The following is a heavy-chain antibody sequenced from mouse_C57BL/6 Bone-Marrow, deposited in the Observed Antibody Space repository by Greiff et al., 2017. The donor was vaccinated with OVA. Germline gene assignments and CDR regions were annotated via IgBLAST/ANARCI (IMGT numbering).Heavy chain of an antibody. CDR2: IDPENGDT. Sequence: EVMLVESGAELVRPGASVKLSCTASGFNIKDDYMHWVKQRPEQGLEWIGWIDPENGDTEYASKFQGKATITADTSSTTAYLQLSSLTSADTAVYYCTSYGNFDYWGQGTTLTVSS. J-gene: IGHJ2*01. CDR3: TSYGNFDY. CDR1: GFNIKDDY. V-gene: IGHV14-4*01. D-gene: IGHD2-1*01.